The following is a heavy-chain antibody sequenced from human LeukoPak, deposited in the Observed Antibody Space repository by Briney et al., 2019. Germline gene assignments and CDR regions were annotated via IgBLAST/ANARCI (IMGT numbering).Heavy chain of an antibody. J-gene: IGHJ5*02. CDR2: IYHSGST. D-gene: IGHD3-3*01. V-gene: IGHV4-38-2*02. CDR3: ARDGRIRFPVTNWFDP. Sequence: SETLSLTCTVSGYSISSGYYWGWIRQPPGKGLEWIASIYHSGSTYYNMSLKSRVTISIDTSKNQSSLKLSSETAADTAVYYCARDGRIRFPVTNWFDPWGQGTLVTVSS. CDR1: GYSISSGYY.